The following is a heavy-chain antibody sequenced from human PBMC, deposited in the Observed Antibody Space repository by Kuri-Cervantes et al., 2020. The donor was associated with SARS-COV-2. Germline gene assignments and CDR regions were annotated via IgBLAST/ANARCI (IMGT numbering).Heavy chain of an antibody. CDR3: ARGRSFVGN. CDR1: GGSFSGYY. CDR2: INHSGNT. D-gene: IGHD3-16*01. Sequence: SQTLSLTCAVYGGSFSGYYWSWIRQPPGKGLEWIGEINHSGNTNYNPSLKSRVTISVDTSKNQFSLKLSSVTAADTAVYYCARGRSFVGNWGQGTLVTVSS. V-gene: IGHV4-34*01. J-gene: IGHJ4*02.